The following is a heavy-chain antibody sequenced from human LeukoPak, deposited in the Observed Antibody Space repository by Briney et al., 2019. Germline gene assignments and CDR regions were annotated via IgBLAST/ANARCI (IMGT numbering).Heavy chain of an antibody. D-gene: IGHD2/OR15-2a*01. J-gene: IGHJ4*02. CDR2: TYYRSKWRN. Sequence: SQTLSLTCAISGDSVSSNSAAWNWIRQSPSRGLERLGRTYYRSKWRNDYAVSVKSRITISPDTSKNQFSLQLNSVTPEDTSVYYCVRDLSWRFDYWGQGTLVTVSS. CDR3: VRDLSWRFDY. V-gene: IGHV6-1*01. CDR1: GDSVSSNSAA.